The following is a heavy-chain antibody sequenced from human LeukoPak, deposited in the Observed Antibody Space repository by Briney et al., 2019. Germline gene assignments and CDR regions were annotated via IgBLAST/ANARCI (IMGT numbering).Heavy chain of an antibody. D-gene: IGHD6-6*01. CDR3: ARGGVRVYSSSNY. V-gene: IGHV3-11*01. Sequence: GGSLRLSCAASGFIFSDYYMSWIRQAPGKGLEWVSYISSSGRTIYYADSVKGRFTISRDNAKNSLYLQMNSLRAEDTAVYYCARGGVRVYSSSNYWGQGTLVTVSS. CDR2: ISSSGRTI. J-gene: IGHJ4*02. CDR1: GFIFSDYY.